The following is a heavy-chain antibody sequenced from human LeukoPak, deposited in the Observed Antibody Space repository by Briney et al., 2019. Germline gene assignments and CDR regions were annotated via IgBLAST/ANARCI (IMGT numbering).Heavy chain of an antibody. D-gene: IGHD3-22*01. J-gene: IGHJ4*02. CDR2: ISGSGGST. Sequence: GGSLRLSCAASGFTFSSYAMSWVRQASGKGLEWVSAISGSGGSTYYADSVKGRFTISRDNSKNTLYLQMNSLRAEDTAVYYCATSPYDSSGYYPDYWGQGTLVTVSS. CDR1: GFTFSSYA. CDR3: ATSPYDSSGYYPDY. V-gene: IGHV3-23*01.